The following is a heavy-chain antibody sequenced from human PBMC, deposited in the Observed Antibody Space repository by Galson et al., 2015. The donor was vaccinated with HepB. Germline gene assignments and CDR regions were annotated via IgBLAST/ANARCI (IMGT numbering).Heavy chain of an antibody. CDR1: GYTFTGYY. CDR3: ARELDLAARPPYYYYGMDV. D-gene: IGHD6-6*01. J-gene: IGHJ6*02. CDR2: INPNSGGP. Sequence: SVKVSCKASGYTFTGYYMHWVRQAPGQGLEWMGWINPNSGGPNYAQKFQGRVTMTRDTSISTAYMELSRLRSDDTAVYYCARELDLAARPPYYYYGMDVWGQGTTVTVSS. V-gene: IGHV1-2*02.